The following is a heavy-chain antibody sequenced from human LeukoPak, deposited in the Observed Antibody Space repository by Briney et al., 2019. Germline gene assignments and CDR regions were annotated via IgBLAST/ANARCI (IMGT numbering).Heavy chain of an antibody. CDR2: IKEDGSEK. Sequence: GGSLRLSCETSGFNFMNYWMSWVRQSPGKGLEWVANIKEDGSEKHYVDSVKGRFTVSRDNAKKSVYLQMSSLRVEDTAVYYCARDRETWVVDALDIWGHGTSVTVSA. V-gene: IGHV3-7*01. D-gene: IGHD6-19*01. J-gene: IGHJ3*02. CDR3: ARDRETWVVDALDI. CDR1: GFNFMNYW.